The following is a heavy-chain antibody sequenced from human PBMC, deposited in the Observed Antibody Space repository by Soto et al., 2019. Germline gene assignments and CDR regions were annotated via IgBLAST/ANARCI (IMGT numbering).Heavy chain of an antibody. D-gene: IGHD3-3*01. J-gene: IGHJ4*02. V-gene: IGHV3-30*04. Sequence: QVRLVESGGGLVQPGRSLRLSCEASGLTISMYAMHWVRQAPGKGLEWVAVISEDGDNQYYGDSVKGRCTISRDTSQNTLHLQLNSLRIEDTALYYCVRDMPYYDLRNGYSGIFDSWGQGTLVTVSS. CDR3: VRDMPYYDLRNGYSGIFDS. CDR1: GLTISMYA. CDR2: ISEDGDNQ.